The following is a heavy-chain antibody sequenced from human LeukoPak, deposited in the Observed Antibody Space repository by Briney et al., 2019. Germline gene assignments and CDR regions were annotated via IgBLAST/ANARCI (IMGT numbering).Heavy chain of an antibody. D-gene: IGHD5-12*01. CDR3: ARGGYSGYGFDY. V-gene: IGHV4-59*01. Sequence: SETLSLTCTVSGGSISSYYWSWIRQPPGKGLEWIGYIYYSGSTNYNPSLKSRVTISVDTSKNQFPLKLSSVTAADTAVYHCARGGYSGYGFDYWGQGTLVTVSS. J-gene: IGHJ4*02. CDR2: IYYSGST. CDR1: GGSISSYY.